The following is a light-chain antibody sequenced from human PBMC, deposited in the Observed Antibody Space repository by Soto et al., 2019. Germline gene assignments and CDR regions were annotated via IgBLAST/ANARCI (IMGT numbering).Light chain of an antibody. Sequence: QSALTQPASVSGSPGQSVTISCTGTSSDVGGYNYVSWYQQHPGKAPKLLIYDVSHRPSGVSNRFSGSKSGNTASLAISGRQAEDEADYYCSSYTTTTTLVIFGGGTQLTVL. CDR2: DVS. V-gene: IGLV2-14*03. CDR3: SSYTTTTTLVI. J-gene: IGLJ2*01. CDR1: SSDVGGYNY.